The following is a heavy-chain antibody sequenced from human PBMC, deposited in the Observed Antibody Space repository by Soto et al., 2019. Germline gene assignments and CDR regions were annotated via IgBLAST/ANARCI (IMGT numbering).Heavy chain of an antibody. J-gene: IGHJ6*02. CDR2: IYTSGST. V-gene: IGHV4-61*02. Sequence: PSETLSLTCSVSRGSISSGDYYWSWIRQPAGKGLEWIGRIYTSGSTNYNPSLKSRVTMSVDTSKNQFSLKLSSVTAADTAVYYCARDLLWFGEVRESYGMDVWGQGTTVTVSS. CDR3: ARDLLWFGEVRESYGMDV. CDR1: RGSISSGDYY. D-gene: IGHD3-10*01.